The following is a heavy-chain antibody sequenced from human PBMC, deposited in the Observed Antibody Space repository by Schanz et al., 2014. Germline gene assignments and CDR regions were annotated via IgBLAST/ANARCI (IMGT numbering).Heavy chain of an antibody. CDR2: INHSRNN. D-gene: IGHD3-10*01. V-gene: IGHV4-34*02. CDR1: GGSFSGYF. CDR3: ATNMVQGTISDAFDI. J-gene: IGHJ3*02. Sequence: QVQLQQWGAGLLKPSETLSLTCDVYGGSFSGYFWSWIRQPPGKGLEWIGEINHSRNNYYNPSLNSRVTISVDTSKNQFSLKLTSVTAAGTAVYYCATNMVQGTISDAFDIWGQGTMVTVSS.